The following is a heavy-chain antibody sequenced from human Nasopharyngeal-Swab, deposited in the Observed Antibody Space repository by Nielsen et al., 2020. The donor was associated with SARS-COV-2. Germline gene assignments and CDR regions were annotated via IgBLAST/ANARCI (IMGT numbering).Heavy chain of an antibody. V-gene: IGHV1-46*01. J-gene: IGHJ4*02. D-gene: IGHD2-21*02. CDR2: INPSAADT. CDR3: ARGHDGLPLYFDY. CDR1: GYTFTNHF. Sequence: ASVKVSCKASGYTFTNHFIHWVRQTPGQGLEWMGIINPSAADTTYAQLFQGRLTMTRDTSTTTVYMELTSLTPADTGVYYCARGHDGLPLYFDYWGQGTLVTVSS.